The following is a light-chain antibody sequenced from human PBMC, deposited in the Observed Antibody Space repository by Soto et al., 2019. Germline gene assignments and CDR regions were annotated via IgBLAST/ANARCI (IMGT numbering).Light chain of an antibody. CDR2: AAS. V-gene: IGKV1-9*01. Sequence: IQLTQSPSFLSASVGDRVTITCRASQGISTFLAWYQQSPGKAPKLLIYAASTLQSGVQSRFSGSGSGTEFTLTISSLQPEDFATYYFQHVISYPPGFGPGTKVDIK. CDR1: QGISTF. CDR3: QHVISYPPG. J-gene: IGKJ3*01.